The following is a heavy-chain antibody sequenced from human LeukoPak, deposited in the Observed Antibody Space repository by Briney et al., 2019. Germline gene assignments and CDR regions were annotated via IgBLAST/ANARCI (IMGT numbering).Heavy chain of an antibody. CDR3: ARELSYYGSGNYYQGRGYYFDY. Sequence: GASVKVSCKASGYTFTTYGISWVRQAPGQGLEWMGWISPHNGNTNYAEKVQGRITMTTDTYTRTVSMELGSLTSDDTAVYYCARELSYYGSGNYYQGRGYYFDYWGQGTLLTVSS. D-gene: IGHD3-10*01. CDR2: ISPHNGNT. J-gene: IGHJ4*02. CDR1: GYTFTTYG. V-gene: IGHV1-18*01.